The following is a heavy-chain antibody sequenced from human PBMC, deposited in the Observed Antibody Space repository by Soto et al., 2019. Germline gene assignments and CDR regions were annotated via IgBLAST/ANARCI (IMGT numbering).Heavy chain of an antibody. V-gene: IGHV3-23*01. J-gene: IGHJ6*02. CDR3: AKARGRITMVRGGYYYGMDV. D-gene: IGHD3-10*01. CDR2: ISGSGGST. CDR1: GFTFSSYA. Sequence: GGSLRLSCAASGFTFSSYAMSWVRQAPGKGLEWVSAISGSGGSTYYADSVKGRFTISRDNSKNTLYLQMNSLRAEDTAVYYCAKARGRITMVRGGYYYGMDVWGQGTTVTVSS.